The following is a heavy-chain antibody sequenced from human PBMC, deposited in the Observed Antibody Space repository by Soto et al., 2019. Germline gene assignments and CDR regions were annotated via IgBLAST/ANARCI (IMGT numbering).Heavy chain of an antibody. D-gene: IGHD3-3*01. Sequence: SETLSLTCAVYGGSFSGYYWSWIRQPPGKGLEWIGEINHSGSTNYNPSLKSRVTISVDTSKNQFSLKLSSVTAADTAVYYCARLEWMDDTIAQYYYYYGMDVWGKGTTVTVST. V-gene: IGHV4-34*01. CDR1: GGSFSGYY. CDR3: ARLEWMDDTIAQYYYYYGMDV. CDR2: INHSGST. J-gene: IGHJ6*04.